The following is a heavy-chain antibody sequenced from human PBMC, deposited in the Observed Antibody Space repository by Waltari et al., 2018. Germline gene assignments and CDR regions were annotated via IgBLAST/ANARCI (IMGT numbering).Heavy chain of an antibody. CDR2: ISVNNGNT. CDR1: GYTFTSYG. D-gene: IGHD1-26*01. V-gene: IGHV1-18*01. J-gene: IGHJ4*02. CDR3: ARGGLDSGSYLPTPDPLGY. Sequence: QVQLVQSGTAVKKPGASVTVPCKASGYTFTSYGIRWVRQAPGKGLGWMGWISVNNGNTNYAQKLQGRITMTTDTSTNTAYMELRSLRYDDTAVYYCARGGLDSGSYLPTPDPLGYWGQGTLVTVSS.